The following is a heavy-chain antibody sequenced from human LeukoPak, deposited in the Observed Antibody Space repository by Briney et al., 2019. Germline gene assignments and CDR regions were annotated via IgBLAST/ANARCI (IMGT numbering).Heavy chain of an antibody. J-gene: IGHJ4*02. CDR3: TEST. Sequence: PGGSLRLSCVASGFTFSNYAMSWVRQAPSKGLEWVSTISANGGSTYHADSVKGRLTISRDNSKNTLYLQVNSLRADDTAVYYCTESTWGRGTRVTVSS. V-gene: IGHV3-23*01. CDR2: ISANGGST. CDR1: GFTFSNYA.